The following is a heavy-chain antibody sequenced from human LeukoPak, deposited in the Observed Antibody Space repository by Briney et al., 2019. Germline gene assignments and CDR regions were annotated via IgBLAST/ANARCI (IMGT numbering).Heavy chain of an antibody. CDR1: GLTVTNAW. Sequence: SGGSLRLSCSASGLTVTNAWMNWVRQAPGEGLDWVGRIASKTDGGATDYAAPVKGRFTISRDDSKNTLNLQMNSLKTEDTAVYYCTTGIRGDWGQGTLVTVSS. CDR3: TTGIRGD. V-gene: IGHV3-15*07. CDR2: IASKTDGGAT. D-gene: IGHD3-10*01. J-gene: IGHJ4*02.